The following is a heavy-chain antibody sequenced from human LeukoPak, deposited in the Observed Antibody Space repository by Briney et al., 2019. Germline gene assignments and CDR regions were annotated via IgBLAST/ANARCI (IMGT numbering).Heavy chain of an antibody. CDR2: ININGGRT. CDR3: VKDKWIDH. D-gene: IGHD2-8*01. V-gene: IGHV3-64D*09. Sequence: GGSLRLSCSVSGFTFSSFTMHWVGQAPGKGLEYVSSININGGRTYYADSVKGRFTISRDNSKNMLYLQMSSLRAEDTAVYYCVKDKWIDHWGQGTLVTVSS. CDR1: GFTFSSFT. J-gene: IGHJ4*02.